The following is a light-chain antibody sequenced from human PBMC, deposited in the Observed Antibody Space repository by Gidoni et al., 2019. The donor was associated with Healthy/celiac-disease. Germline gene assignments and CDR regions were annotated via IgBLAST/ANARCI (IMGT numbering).Light chain of an antibody. CDR2: EVS. V-gene: IGLV2-14*01. Sequence: QSALTQPASVSGSPGQSITISCTGTSSDVGGYNYVSWYQQHPGKAPKLMIYEVSNRPSGVSTRFSGSKSGNTASLTISGLQAEDAADYYCSSYTSSSTLYVFGTGTKVTVL. CDR3: SSYTSSSTLYV. CDR1: SSDVGGYNY. J-gene: IGLJ1*01.